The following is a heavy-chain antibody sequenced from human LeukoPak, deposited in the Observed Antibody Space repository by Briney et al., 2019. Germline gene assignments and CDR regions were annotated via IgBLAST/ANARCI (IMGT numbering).Heavy chain of an antibody. V-gene: IGHV3-33*03. CDR1: GFTFSSYG. D-gene: IGHD1-7*01. Sequence: GRSLRLSCAASGFTFSSYGMHWVRQAPGKGLEWVAAVWYDGDKKYYADSVKGRFTISRDNSKNTLSLQVNSLTVDDTAVYYCAKEGSELDYYYYYMDVWGQGTTVTVSS. CDR2: VWYDGDKK. J-gene: IGHJ6*03. CDR3: AKEGSELDYYYYYMDV.